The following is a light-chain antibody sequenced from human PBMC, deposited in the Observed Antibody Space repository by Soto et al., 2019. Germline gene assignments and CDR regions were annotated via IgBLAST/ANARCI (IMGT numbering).Light chain of an antibody. CDR1: QSVSNNY. J-gene: IGKJ2*01. CDR2: GSS. CDR3: RQYCISHPYT. V-gene: IGKV3-20*01. Sequence: EVVLTQSPGTLSLSTGERATLSCRASQSVSNNYFSWYQKKTGQAPMLLIFGSSDRAAGIPDRCSGSWSGTDYILTISRLEPEDFAVYYYRQYCISHPYTFGQGTKREIK.